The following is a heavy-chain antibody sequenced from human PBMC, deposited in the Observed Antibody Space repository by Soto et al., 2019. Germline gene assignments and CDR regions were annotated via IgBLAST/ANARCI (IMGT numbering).Heavy chain of an antibody. Sequence: QVQLQQRGAGLLKPSETLSLTCVVYGGSFSGYYWSWIRQPRGKGLELIGEINHSGSTNYSPSLKSRVNMSVDTSKNQISLKMSSVTAAETATYYRARGGYRSSWREIIDYWGQGTLVTVSS. V-gene: IGHV4-34*01. J-gene: IGHJ4*02. CDR1: GGSFSGYY. D-gene: IGHD5-18*01. CDR2: INHSGST. CDR3: ARGGYRSSWREIIDY.